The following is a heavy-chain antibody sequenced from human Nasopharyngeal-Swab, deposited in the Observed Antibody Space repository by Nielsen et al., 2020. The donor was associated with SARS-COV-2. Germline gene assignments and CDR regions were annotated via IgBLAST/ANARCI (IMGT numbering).Heavy chain of an antibody. Sequence: WIRQPPGKGLEWIGYIYYSGSTYYNPPLKSRVTTSVDTSKNQFSLKLSSVTAADTAVYYCARLDPSVVAATKASYYFDYWGQGTLVTVSS. CDR2: IYYSGST. D-gene: IGHD2-15*01. CDR3: ARLDPSVVAATKASYYFDY. V-gene: IGHV4-31*02. J-gene: IGHJ4*02.